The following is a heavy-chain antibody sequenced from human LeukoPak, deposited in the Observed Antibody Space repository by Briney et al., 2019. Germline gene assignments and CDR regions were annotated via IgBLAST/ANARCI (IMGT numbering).Heavy chain of an antibody. CDR3: AKRKGNDYDILTGYYNYFDY. V-gene: IGHV3-7*03. Sequence: PGGSLRLSCVASGFTFSSYWMTWVRQAPGKGLEWVANIKTDGSQIYYVDSVKGRFTISRDNAKNSLYLQMNSLRAEDTAVYYCAKRKGNDYDILTGYYNYFDYWGQGTLVTVSS. J-gene: IGHJ4*02. CDR1: GFTFSSYW. D-gene: IGHD3-9*01. CDR2: IKTDGSQI.